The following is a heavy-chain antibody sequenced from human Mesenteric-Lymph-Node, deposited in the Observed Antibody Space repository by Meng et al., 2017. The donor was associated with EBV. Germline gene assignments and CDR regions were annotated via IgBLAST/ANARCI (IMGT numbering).Heavy chain of an antibody. CDR1: GYTFTNYD. V-gene: IGHV1-8*01. J-gene: IGHJ4*02. CDR3: ARVNGDPDY. CDR2: MNPNSGNT. Sequence: HVQLVLSVGEVKKPGASVKDSCKASGYTFTNYDINWVRQATGQGLEWMGWMNPNSGNTGSTQKFQGRVTMTRDTSMGTAYMELSSLRSEDTAVYYCARVNGDPDYWGQGTLVTVSS. D-gene: IGHD4-17*01.